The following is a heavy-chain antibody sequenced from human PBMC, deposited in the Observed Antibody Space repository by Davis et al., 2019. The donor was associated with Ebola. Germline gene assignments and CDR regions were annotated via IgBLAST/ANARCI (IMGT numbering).Heavy chain of an antibody. D-gene: IGHD4-23*01. J-gene: IGHJ5*02. CDR1: GGPTSNYY. CDR3: ARHTSYGGKTWFDP. V-gene: IGHV4-59*08. Sequence: MPSETLSLTCTVSGGPTSNYYWSWIRQSQGKGLEWIAYIYYSGSTYYNPSLKSRVTISVDTSENQFSLRLTSVTAADTALYYCARHTSYGGKTWFDPWGQGTLVTVSS. CDR2: IYYSGST.